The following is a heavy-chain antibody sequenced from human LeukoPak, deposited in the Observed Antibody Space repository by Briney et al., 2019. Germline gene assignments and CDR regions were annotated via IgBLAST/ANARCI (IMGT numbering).Heavy chain of an antibody. D-gene: IGHD3-10*01. J-gene: IGHJ4*02. CDR1: GFTISTYA. V-gene: IGHV3-23*01. CDR3: AKESGTALDY. CDR2: ISGSCGST. Sequence: RGSLRHSCAASGFTISTYAMSWVGQAPGKGLEWFSAISGSCGSTYYADSVKGRFTISRDNSKNTLYLQMNSLRAEDTAVYYCAKESGTALDYWGQGTLVTVSS.